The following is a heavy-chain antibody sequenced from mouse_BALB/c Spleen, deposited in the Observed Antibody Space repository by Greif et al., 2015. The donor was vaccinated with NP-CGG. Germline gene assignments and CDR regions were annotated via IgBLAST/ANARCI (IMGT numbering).Heavy chain of an antibody. D-gene: IGHD4-1*01. CDR1: GYTFNDYY. V-gene: IGHV1-84*02. CDR3: ARRTGTEAMDY. CDR2: IYPGSGNT. J-gene: IGHJ4*01. Sequence: QVQLQQSGPELVKPGASVKKSCKASGYTFNDYYINWVKQKPGKGLEWIGWIYPGSGNTKYNEKFKGKATLTVDTSSSTACMQLSSLTSEDTAVYFCARRTGTEAMDYCGQGSSVTVSS.